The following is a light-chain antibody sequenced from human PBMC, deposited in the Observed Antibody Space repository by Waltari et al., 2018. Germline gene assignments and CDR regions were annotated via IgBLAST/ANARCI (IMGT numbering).Light chain of an antibody. V-gene: IGKV3-11*01. CDR3: QQRSNWPPSIT. J-gene: IGKJ5*01. CDR2: DAS. Sequence: EIVVTQSPATLSLAPGERATRSCRASQSVSSYLAWYQQKPGPATRLLIYDASNRATGIPARFRGSGSGTDFTLTISSLEPEDFAVYYCQQRSNWPPSITFGQGTRLEIK. CDR1: QSVSSY.